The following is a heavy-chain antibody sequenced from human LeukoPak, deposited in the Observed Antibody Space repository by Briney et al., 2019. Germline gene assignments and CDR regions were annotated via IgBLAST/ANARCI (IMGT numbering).Heavy chain of an antibody. D-gene: IGHD3-10*01. CDR1: GFTFSSTW. V-gene: IGHV3-74*01. J-gene: IGHJ3*02. Sequence: GGSLRLSCAASGFTFSSTWMHWFRQVPGKGPVWVSRIHSDGSTTIYADSVKGRFTISRDNARNSLYLQMISLRAEDTAIYYCARVSLFEAFDIWGQGTMVTVSS. CDR3: ARVSLFEAFDI. CDR2: IHSDGSTT.